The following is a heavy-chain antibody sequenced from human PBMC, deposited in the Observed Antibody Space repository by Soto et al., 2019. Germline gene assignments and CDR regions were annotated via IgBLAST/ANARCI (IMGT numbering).Heavy chain of an antibody. D-gene: IGHD5-12*01. CDR3: ARIGPEMATII. CDR1: GYTFTSYW. Sequence: GESLKISCKGSGYTFTSYWIGWVRQMPGEGLEWMGVIYPSDSDIRYSPSFQGKVTISADKSITTAYLQWGSLKASDTAMYYCARIGPEMATIIWGQGTLVTVSS. CDR2: IYPSDSDI. J-gene: IGHJ4*02. V-gene: IGHV5-51*01.